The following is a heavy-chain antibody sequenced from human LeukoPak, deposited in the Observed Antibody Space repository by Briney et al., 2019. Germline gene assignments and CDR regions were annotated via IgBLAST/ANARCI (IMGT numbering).Heavy chain of an antibody. CDR2: ISISGTTI. CDR1: GFIFSSYE. D-gene: IGHD3-22*01. Sequence: PGGSLRLSCAASGFIFSSYEMNWVRQAPGKGLGWISYISISGTTIYYAESVKGRFTISRDNTKNALYLQMDSLRAEDTAVYYCARGGGSAYKYNAFDIWGQGTVVIGSS. J-gene: IGHJ3*02. CDR3: ARGGGSAYKYNAFDI. V-gene: IGHV3-48*03.